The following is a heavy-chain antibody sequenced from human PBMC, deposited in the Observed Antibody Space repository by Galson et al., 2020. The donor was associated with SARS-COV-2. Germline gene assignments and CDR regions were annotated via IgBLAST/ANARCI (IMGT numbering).Heavy chain of an antibody. D-gene: IGHD6-19*01. V-gene: IGHV3-64D*08. CDR2: ISRNGDST. Sequence: QAGGSLRLSCSASGFSFSNNAMYWVRQAPGKGLEYVSAISRNGDSTYYADSVKGRFTISRDNSKNTLYLQMSSLRAEDTAVYYCVKCEGGSFSSGWYGAGYWGQGTLVTVSS. CDR3: VKCEGGSFSSGWYGAGY. J-gene: IGHJ4*02. CDR1: GFSFSNNA.